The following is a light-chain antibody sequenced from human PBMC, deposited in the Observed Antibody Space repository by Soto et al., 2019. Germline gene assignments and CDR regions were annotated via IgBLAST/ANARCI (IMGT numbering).Light chain of an antibody. V-gene: IGKV3D-20*02. CDR2: GAS. Sequence: EIVFTQSPGTLSLSPGERATLSCRASQSVSSNYLAWYQQKPGQAPRLLIYGASTRASGIPARFSGSGSGTDYTLTISSLEPEDAALYYCQQRSNWPTITFGQGTRLEIK. J-gene: IGKJ5*01. CDR3: QQRSNWPTIT. CDR1: QSVSSNY.